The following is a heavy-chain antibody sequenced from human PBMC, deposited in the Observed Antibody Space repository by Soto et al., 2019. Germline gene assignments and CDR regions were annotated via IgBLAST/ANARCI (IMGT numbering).Heavy chain of an antibody. V-gene: IGHV4-59*01. CDR3: ATPVTAPYYFDY. J-gene: IGHJ4*02. D-gene: IGHD4-4*01. Sequence: PSEPMSLTCTVSGFSISSYYWSWIRQPPGKGLEWIGYIYYSGSTNYADSVKGRFTISRDNSKNTLYLQMNSLRAEDTAVYYCATPVTAPYYFDYWGQGTLVTVSS. CDR2: IYYSGST. CDR1: GFSISSYY.